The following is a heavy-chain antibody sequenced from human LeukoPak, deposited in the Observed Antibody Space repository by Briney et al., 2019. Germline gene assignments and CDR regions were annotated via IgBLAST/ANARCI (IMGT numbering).Heavy chain of an antibody. J-gene: IGHJ6*03. D-gene: IGHD5-18*01. V-gene: IGHV3-9*01. CDR1: GFTFDDYA. CDR3: AKGDTYGLYYYYMDV. Sequence: SLRLSCAASGFTFDDYAMHWVRQAPGKGLEWVSGISWNSGSIGYADSVEGRFTISRDNAKNSQYLQMNSLRAEDTALYYCAKGDTYGLYYYYMDVWGKGTTVTVSS. CDR2: ISWNSGSI.